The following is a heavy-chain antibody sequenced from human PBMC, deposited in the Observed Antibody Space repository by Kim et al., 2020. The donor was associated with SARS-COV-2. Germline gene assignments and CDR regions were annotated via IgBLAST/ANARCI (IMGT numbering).Heavy chain of an antibody. CDR2: INPNSGGT. CDR3: AIGDLGITGTTIYYYYGMDV. CDR1: GYTFTGYY. J-gene: IGHJ6*02. D-gene: IGHD1-7*01. Sequence: ASVKVSCKASGYTFTGYYMHWVRQAPGQGLEWMGWINPNSGGTNYAQKFQGRVTMTRDTSISTAYMELSRLRSDDTAVYYCAIGDLGITGTTIYYYYGMDVWGQGTTVTVSS. V-gene: IGHV1-2*02.